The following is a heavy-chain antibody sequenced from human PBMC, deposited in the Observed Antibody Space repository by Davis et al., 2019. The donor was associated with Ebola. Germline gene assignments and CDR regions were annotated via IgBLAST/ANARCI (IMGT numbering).Heavy chain of an antibody. V-gene: IGHV4-30-4*07. Sequence: PSETLSLTCAVSGASIISGGYSWSWIRQPPGKGLEWIGYVYYSGSTYYNPSLKSRVTMSEDSSKTQFSLRLSSVTAADTAVYFCARGPPGGAFDIWGPGTTVTVSS. CDR2: VYYSGST. J-gene: IGHJ3*02. CDR3: ARGPPGGAFDI. D-gene: IGHD3-10*01. CDR1: GASIISGGYS.